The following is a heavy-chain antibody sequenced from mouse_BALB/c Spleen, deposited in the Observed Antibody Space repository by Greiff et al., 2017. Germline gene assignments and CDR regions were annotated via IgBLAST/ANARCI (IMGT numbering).Heavy chain of an antibody. CDR2: ISSGSSTI. Sequence: EVKLMESGGGLVQPGGSRKLSCAASGFTFSSFGMHWVRQAPEKGLEWVAYISSGSSTIYYADTVKGRFTIARDNPKNTLFLQMTSLRSEDTAMYYCASGYDFFYAMDYWGQGTSVTVSS. J-gene: IGHJ4*01. D-gene: IGHD2-4*01. CDR1: GFTFSSFG. CDR3: ASGYDFFYAMDY. V-gene: IGHV5-17*02.